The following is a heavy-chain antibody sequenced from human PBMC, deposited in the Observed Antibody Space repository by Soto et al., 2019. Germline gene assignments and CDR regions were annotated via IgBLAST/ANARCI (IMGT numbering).Heavy chain of an antibody. D-gene: IGHD2-2*01. CDR3: AKDILQDIVVVGYFDY. V-gene: IGHV3-9*01. CDR1: GFTFDDYA. CDR2: ISWNSGSI. J-gene: IGHJ4*02. Sequence: PGGSLRLSCAASGFTFDDYAMHWVRQAPGKGLEWVSGISWNSGSIGYADSVKGRFTISRDNAKNSLYLQMNSLRAEDTALYYCAKDILQDIVVVGYFDYWGQGTLVTVSS.